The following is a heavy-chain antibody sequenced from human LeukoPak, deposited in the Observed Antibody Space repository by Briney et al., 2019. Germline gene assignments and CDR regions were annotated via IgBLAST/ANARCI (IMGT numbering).Heavy chain of an antibody. CDR3: ARAPRYYYDSSGYYHDEY. Sequence: SETLSLTCTVSGGSISSYYWSWIRQPPGKGLEWIGYIYYSGSTNYNPSLKSRVTISVDTSKNQFSLKLSSVTAADTAVYYCARAPRYYYDSSGYYHDEYWGQGTLVTVSS. CDR2: IYYSGST. D-gene: IGHD3-22*01. J-gene: IGHJ4*02. CDR1: GGSISSYY. V-gene: IGHV4-59*01.